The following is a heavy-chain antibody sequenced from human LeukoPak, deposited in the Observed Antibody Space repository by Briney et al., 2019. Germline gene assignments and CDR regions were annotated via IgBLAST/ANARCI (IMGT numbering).Heavy chain of an antibody. V-gene: IGHV3-21*01. CDR1: GFTFSSYS. J-gene: IGHJ4*02. Sequence: GGSLRLSCAASGFTFSSYSMNWVRQAPGKGLEWVSSISSSSSYIYYADSVKGRFTISRDNAKNSLYLQMNSLRAEDTAVYYCASWCSSTSCYTPLDYWGQGTLVTVSS. CDR3: ASWCSSTSCYTPLDY. CDR2: ISSSSSYI. D-gene: IGHD2-2*02.